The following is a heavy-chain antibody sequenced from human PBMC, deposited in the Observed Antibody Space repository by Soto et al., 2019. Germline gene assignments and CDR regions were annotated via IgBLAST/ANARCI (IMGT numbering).Heavy chain of an antibody. CDR2: ISGSGGST. D-gene: IGHD2-15*01. J-gene: IGHJ5*02. CDR1: GFTFSSYS. CDR3: AKSKRYCSVGSCYYNRFDL. V-gene: IGHV3-23*01. Sequence: GGSLRLSCAASGFTFSSYSISWVRQAPWKGLEWVSAISGSGGSTYYADSVKGRFTISRDNSKNTLYLQMNSPRAEDTAVYYCAKSKRYCSVGSCYYNRFDLLGQRTLVTVSS.